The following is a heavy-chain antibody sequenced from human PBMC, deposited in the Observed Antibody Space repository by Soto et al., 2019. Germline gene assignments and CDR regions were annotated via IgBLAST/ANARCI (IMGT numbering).Heavy chain of an antibody. Sequence: SETLSLTCTVSGGSISSYYWSWIRQPAGKGMEWIGRIHTTDGTNYNPSLKSRVTMSIDTSNNQFSLKLSSVTAADTAVYYCARQVPAAIRLGWFDPWGQGTLVTVSS. CDR3: ARQVPAAIRLGWFDP. V-gene: IGHV4-4*07. CDR1: GGSISSYY. D-gene: IGHD2-2*02. J-gene: IGHJ5*02. CDR2: IHTTDGT.